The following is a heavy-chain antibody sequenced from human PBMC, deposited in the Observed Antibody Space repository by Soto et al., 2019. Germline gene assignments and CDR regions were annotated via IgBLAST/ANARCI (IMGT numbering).Heavy chain of an antibody. D-gene: IGHD3-3*01. V-gene: IGHV3-64*01. J-gene: IGHJ4*02. Sequence: GGSLRLSCAASGFTFSSYAMHWVRQAPGKGLEYVSAISSNGGSTYYANSVKGRFTISRDNSKNTLYLQMGSLRAEDMAVYYCARSNYDFWSGYYHFGYWGQGTLVTVSS. CDR3: ARSNYDFWSGYYHFGY. CDR2: ISSNGGST. CDR1: GFTFSSYA.